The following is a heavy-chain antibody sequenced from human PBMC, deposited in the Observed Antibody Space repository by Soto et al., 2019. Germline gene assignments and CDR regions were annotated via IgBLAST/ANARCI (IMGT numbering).Heavy chain of an antibody. V-gene: IGHV2-5*01. CDR1: GFSLTTSAVG. J-gene: IGHJ4*02. D-gene: IGHD3-22*01. CDR2: IYWNDDK. Sequence: QITLKESGPTLVKPTQTLTLTCTFSGFSLTTSAVGVGWIRQPPGRALEWLALIYWNDDKRYTPSLESRLTITKDTSKNQVVLRMTNMDPVDAATYYCVHTQGYYYDRRGAYFDYWGQGTLVTVSS. CDR3: VHTQGYYYDRRGAYFDY.